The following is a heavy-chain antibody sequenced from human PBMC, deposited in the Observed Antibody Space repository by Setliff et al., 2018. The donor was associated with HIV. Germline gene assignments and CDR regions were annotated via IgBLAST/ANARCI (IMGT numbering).Heavy chain of an antibody. Sequence: SETLSLTCTVSGGSISTSRYYWGWIRLPPGKGLEWIGSINYRGNTYYNPSLTSRAAIFVDTSKVQISLKLSSVTAADTAVYYCASLNGSESPYIYYYYMDVWGKGTTVTVSS. CDR1: GGSISTSRYY. V-gene: IGHV4-39*01. CDR3: ASLNGSESPYIYYYYMDV. CDR2: INYRGNT. J-gene: IGHJ6*03. D-gene: IGHD3-10*01.